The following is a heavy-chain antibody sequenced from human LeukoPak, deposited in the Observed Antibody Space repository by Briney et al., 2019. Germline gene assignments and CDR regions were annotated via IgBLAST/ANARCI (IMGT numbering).Heavy chain of an antibody. D-gene: IGHD3/OR15-3a*01. Sequence: GGSLRLSRAASGFTFSSYDMHWVRQATGKGLEWVSAIGTAGDTYYPGSVKGRFTISRENAKNSLYLQMNSLRAGDTAVYYCARGIGNDFYYYGMDVWGQGTTVTVSS. CDR2: IGTAGDT. CDR1: GFTFSSYD. V-gene: IGHV3-13*01. CDR3: ARGIGNDFYYYGMDV. J-gene: IGHJ6*02.